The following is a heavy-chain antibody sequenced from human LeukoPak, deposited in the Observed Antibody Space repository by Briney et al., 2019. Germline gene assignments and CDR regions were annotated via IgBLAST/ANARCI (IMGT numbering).Heavy chain of an antibody. V-gene: IGHV1-69*05. CDR2: IIPIFGTA. J-gene: IGHJ6*03. CDR1: GGTFSSYA. Sequence: SVKVSCKASGGTFSSYAISWVRQAPGQGLEWMGGIIPIFGTANYAQKFQGRVTITTDESTSTAYMELSSLRSEDTAVYYCARGKQANYDFWSGHYRYYYYYYYMDVWGKGTTVTVSS. CDR3: ARGKQANYDFWSGHYRYYYYYYYMDV. D-gene: IGHD3-3*01.